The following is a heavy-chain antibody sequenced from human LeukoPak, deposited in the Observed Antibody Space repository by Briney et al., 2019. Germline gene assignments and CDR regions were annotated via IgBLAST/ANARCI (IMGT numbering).Heavy chain of an antibody. Sequence: SETLSLTCTVSGGSISSSSYYWGWIRQPPGKGLEWIGSIYYSGSTNYNPSLKSRVTISVDTSKNQFSLKLSSVTAADTAVYYCAREWDYYDSSGYYNWFDPWGQGTLVTVSS. CDR2: IYYSGST. CDR3: AREWDYYDSSGYYNWFDP. J-gene: IGHJ5*02. V-gene: IGHV4-39*07. CDR1: GGSISSSSYY. D-gene: IGHD3-22*01.